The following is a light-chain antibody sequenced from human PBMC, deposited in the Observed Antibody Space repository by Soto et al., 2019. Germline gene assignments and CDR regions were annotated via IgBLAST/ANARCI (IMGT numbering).Light chain of an antibody. V-gene: IGKV4-1*01. CDR1: QSVLYSSNNKNY. CDR2: WAS. J-gene: IGKJ1*01. CDR3: QQYKSTPRT. Sequence: DIVMTQSPDSLAVSLGERATINCKSSQSVLYSSNNKNYLAWYQQKPVQPPKLLISWASTREPGVPDRFSGSGSGTDLTLTISGLQDEDVAAYYCQQYKSTPRTFGQGTKVEIK.